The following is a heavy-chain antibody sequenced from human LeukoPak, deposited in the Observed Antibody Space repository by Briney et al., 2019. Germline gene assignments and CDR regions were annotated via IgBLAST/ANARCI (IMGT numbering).Heavy chain of an antibody. CDR1: GITFSTYS. D-gene: IGHD3-10*01. Sequence: GGSLRLSCAVSGITFSTYSMNWVRQAPGKGLEWVSYISAMSSSMYYADSVKGRFTISRDNAKNSLYLQMNSLRDEDTAVYYCATKALMVPGVIRDYWGQGTLVTVSS. CDR3: ATKALMVPGVIRDY. CDR2: ISAMSSSM. V-gene: IGHV3-48*02. J-gene: IGHJ4*02.